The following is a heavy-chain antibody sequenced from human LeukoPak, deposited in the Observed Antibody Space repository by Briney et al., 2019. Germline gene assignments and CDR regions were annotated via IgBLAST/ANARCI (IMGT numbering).Heavy chain of an antibody. D-gene: IGHD6-19*01. V-gene: IGHV1-2*04. Sequence: ASVKVSCKASGYTFTGYYMHWVRQAPGQGLEWMGWINPNSGGTNYAQKFQGWVTMTRDTSISTAYMELSRLRSDDTAVYYCAIKLSRAGTPYGMDVWGQGTTVTVSS. CDR1: GYTFTGYY. CDR3: AIKLSRAGTPYGMDV. J-gene: IGHJ6*02. CDR2: INPNSGGT.